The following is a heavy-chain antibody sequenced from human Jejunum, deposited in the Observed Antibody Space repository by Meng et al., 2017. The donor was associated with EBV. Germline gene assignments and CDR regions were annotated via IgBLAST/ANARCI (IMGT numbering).Heavy chain of an antibody. J-gene: IGHJ4*02. CDR3: ARRGSSSGWYSYDY. D-gene: IGHD6-19*01. Sequence: AESLLPPSPVSGGSIMRGDSTGIWIRQPPGTGLELIGRLSFSGSTYSNPSPNSRVTISADTSNNQFSLKLSSVTAADTAVYYCARRGSSSGWYSYDYWGQGTLVTVSS. CDR1: GGSIMRGDST. V-gene: IGHV4-39*01. CDR2: LSFSGST.